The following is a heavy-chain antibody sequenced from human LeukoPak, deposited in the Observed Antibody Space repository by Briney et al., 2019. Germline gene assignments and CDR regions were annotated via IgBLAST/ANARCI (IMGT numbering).Heavy chain of an antibody. V-gene: IGHV4-34*01. D-gene: IGHD4-11*01. CDR3: ARSRLHSDFVKVFDY. J-gene: IGHJ4*02. Sequence: SETLSLTCAVYGGSFSGYYWSWIRQPPGKELEWIGEINHSGSTNYNPSLKSRVTISVDTSKNQFSLKLSSVTAADTAVYYCARSRLHSDFVKVFDYWGQGTLVTVSS. CDR1: GGSFSGYY. CDR2: INHSGST.